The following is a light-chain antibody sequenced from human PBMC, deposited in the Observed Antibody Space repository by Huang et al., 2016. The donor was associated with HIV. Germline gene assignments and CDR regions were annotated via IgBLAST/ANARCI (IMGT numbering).Light chain of an antibody. CDR3: LQDYNYPRT. J-gene: IGKJ1*01. V-gene: IGKV1-6*01. CDR2: AAS. Sequence: AIHMTQSPSSLSASVGDRVTVTCRASQCIGNDLGCYQQKPGKAPKLLIYAASSLQSGVPSRFSGSGSGTDFTLTISSLQPEDFATYYCLQDYNYPRTFGQGTKVEIK. CDR1: QCIGND.